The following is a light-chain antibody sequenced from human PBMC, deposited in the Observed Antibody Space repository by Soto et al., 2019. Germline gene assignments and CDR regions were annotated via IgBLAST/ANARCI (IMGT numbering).Light chain of an antibody. Sequence: QSVLTQPPSVSGAPGKRVTSSSTGTSSNIGGGYNVHWYQQFLGTAPKLLIHSNNNRPSGVPDRFSGFKSGTSASLAITGLQPEDEADYYCQSFDTTLSGVLFGGGTQLTVL. V-gene: IGLV1-40*01. CDR2: SNN. CDR3: QSFDTTLSGVL. J-gene: IGLJ3*02. CDR1: SSNIGGGYN.